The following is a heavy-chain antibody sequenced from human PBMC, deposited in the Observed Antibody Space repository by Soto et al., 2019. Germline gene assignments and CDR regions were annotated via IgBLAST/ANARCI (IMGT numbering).Heavy chain of an antibody. D-gene: IGHD3-22*01. CDR3: ATGGVYDSSGYSYLYDY. CDR1: GYTLTELS. J-gene: IGHJ4*02. Sequence: ASEKVSCKVSGYTLTELSMHWVRQAPGKGLEWMGGFDPEDGETIYAQKFQGRVTMTEDTSTDTAYMELSSLRSEDTAVYYCATGGVYDSSGYSYLYDYWGQGTLVTVSS. V-gene: IGHV1-24*01. CDR2: FDPEDGET.